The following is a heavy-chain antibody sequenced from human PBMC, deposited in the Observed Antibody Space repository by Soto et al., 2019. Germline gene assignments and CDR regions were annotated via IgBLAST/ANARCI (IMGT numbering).Heavy chain of an antibody. J-gene: IGHJ4*02. V-gene: IGHV3-48*03. CDR2: MTGSGSAI. D-gene: IGHD2-21*01. Sequence: GGSLRLSCAASGFSFSNSEMNWIRQPPGKGLEWVSHMTGSGSAIYYADSVKGRFTISRDNAKNSLYLQLNSLRAEDTALYYCARSGGDYRPFDSWGQGTLVTVSS. CDR3: ARSGGDYRPFDS. CDR1: GFSFSNSE.